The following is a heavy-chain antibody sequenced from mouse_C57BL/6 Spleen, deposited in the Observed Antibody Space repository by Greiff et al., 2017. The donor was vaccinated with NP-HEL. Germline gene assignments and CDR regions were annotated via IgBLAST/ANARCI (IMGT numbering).Heavy chain of an antibody. D-gene: IGHD3-2*02. V-gene: IGHV5-6*02. CDR2: ISSGGSYT. J-gene: IGHJ2*01. Sequence: EVKLVESGGDLVKPGGSLKLSCAASGFTFSSYGMSWVRQTPDKRLEWVATISSGGSYTYYPDCVKGRFTISRDNAKNTLYLQMGSLKSEDTAKYYCARGSGYPDDWGQGTTLTVSS. CDR1: GFTFSSYG. CDR3: ARGSGYPDD.